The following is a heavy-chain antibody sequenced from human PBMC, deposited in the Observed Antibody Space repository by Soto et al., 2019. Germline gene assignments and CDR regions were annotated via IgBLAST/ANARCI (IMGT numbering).Heavy chain of an antibody. CDR1: GGSISSYY. CDR2: IYYSGST. Sequence: SETLSLTCTVSGGSISSYYWSWIRQPPGKGLEWIGYIYYSGSTNYNPSLKSRVTISVDTSKNQFSLKLSSVTAADTAVYYCARDFNGMDVWGQGTTVTV. CDR3: ARDFNGMDV. J-gene: IGHJ6*02. V-gene: IGHV4-59*01.